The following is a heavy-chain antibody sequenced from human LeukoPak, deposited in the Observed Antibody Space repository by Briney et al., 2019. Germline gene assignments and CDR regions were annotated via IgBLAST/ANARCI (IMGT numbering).Heavy chain of an antibody. CDR1: GFTFSDYY. CDR2: ISGSGSTI. J-gene: IGHJ4*02. Sequence: AGGSLRLSCAASGFTFSDYYMSWIRQAPGKGLEWVSYISGSGSTIYYADSVKGRFTISRDNAKNSLYLQMNSLRAEDTAVYYCARTYYDYVWGSYRYVYYFDYWGQGTLVTVSS. D-gene: IGHD3-16*02. V-gene: IGHV3-11*04. CDR3: ARTYYDYVWGSYRYVYYFDY.